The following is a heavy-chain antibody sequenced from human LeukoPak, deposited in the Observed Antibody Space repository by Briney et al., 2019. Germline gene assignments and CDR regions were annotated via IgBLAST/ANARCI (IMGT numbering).Heavy chain of an antibody. CDR3: AGDYGSDNS. Sequence: PSETLSLTCTVSGGSISSYYWSWIRQPPGKGLEWNGYIYYSGSTNYNPSLKSRVTISVDTSKNQFSLKLSSVTAADTAIYFCAGDYGSDNSWGQGTLVTVSS. CDR1: GGSISSYY. D-gene: IGHD4-17*01. J-gene: IGHJ4*02. CDR2: IYYSGST. V-gene: IGHV4-59*01.